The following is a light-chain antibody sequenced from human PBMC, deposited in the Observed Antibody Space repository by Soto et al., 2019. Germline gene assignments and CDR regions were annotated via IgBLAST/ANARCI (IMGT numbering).Light chain of an antibody. CDR1: NSDVNY. V-gene: IGLV2-14*01. CDR3: RSYTSSNTFV. J-gene: IGLJ1*01. Sequence: QSVLTQPASVSGAPGQSITISCTGTNSDVNYVSWHQQHPGKAPKLMIYEVINRSSGVSTRFSGSKSGNTASLTISGLQAEDEAHYYCRSYTSSNTFVLGTGTKV. CDR2: EVI.